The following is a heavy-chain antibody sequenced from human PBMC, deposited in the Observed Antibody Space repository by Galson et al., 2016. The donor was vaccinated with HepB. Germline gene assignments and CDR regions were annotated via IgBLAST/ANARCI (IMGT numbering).Heavy chain of an antibody. CDR3: ARELVIIGTTHWFDP. V-gene: IGHV3-23*01. J-gene: IGHJ5*02. D-gene: IGHD3-3*01. CDR2: VSGSGFIT. Sequence: SLRLSCAASGFPFSSYAMSWVRQAPGKGPEWVSAVSGSGFITYYADSVKGRYIISRANSKNTLYLQINSLRADDTAVYYCARELVIIGTTHWFDPWGQGTRVTVSS. CDR1: GFPFSSYA.